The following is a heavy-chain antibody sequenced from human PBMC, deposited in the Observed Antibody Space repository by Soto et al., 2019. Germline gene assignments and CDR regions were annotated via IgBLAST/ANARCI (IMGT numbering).Heavy chain of an antibody. V-gene: IGHV1-46*01. CDR3: ARDLAAANY. CDR2: INPNAGST. Sequence: QVQLVQSGAEVKKPGASVKVSCKASGYTFTSSYVHWVRQAPGQGLEWMAIINPNAGSTNYAQKCQGRVTVTRDTSTSTVFMELSSLQSEDTAVYYCARDLAAANYWGQGTLVTVST. D-gene: IGHD6-25*01. J-gene: IGHJ4*02. CDR1: GYTFTSSY.